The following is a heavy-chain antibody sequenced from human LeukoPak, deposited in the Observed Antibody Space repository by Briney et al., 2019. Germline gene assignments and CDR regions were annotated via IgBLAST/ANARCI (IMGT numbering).Heavy chain of an antibody. V-gene: IGHV4-59*01. Sequence: SETLSLTCTVSGGSISTYSWNWIRQPPGKELEWIGYIYSTGSTNFNPSLKSRVTLSLDTSKNQFSLKLSSVTAADTAVYYCARVVVAAANPIFDYWGQGTLVTVSS. CDR2: IYSTGST. CDR3: ARVVVAAANPIFDY. J-gene: IGHJ4*02. D-gene: IGHD6-25*01. CDR1: GGSISTYS.